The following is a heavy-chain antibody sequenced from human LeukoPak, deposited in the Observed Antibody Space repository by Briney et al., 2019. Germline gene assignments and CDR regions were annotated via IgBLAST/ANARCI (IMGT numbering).Heavy chain of an antibody. CDR2: MNPNSGNT. J-gene: IGHJ4*02. Sequence: SVNASCKPSAYTFTSYDTNWVRQATGQGLEWMGWMNPNSGNTGYAQKYQGRVTMTRNTSISTAYMELSSLRSEDTAVYYCARDNPHQDSSSEYVYWGQGTPVSVSS. V-gene: IGHV1-8*01. CDR3: ARDNPHQDSSSEYVY. CDR1: AYTFTSYD. D-gene: IGHD6-6*01.